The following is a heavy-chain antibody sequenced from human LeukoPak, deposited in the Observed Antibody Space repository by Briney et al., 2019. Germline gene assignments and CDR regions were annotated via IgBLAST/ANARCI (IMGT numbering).Heavy chain of an antibody. V-gene: IGHV3-30*02. CDR3: AEDVLGYCSSTSCSRDDAFDI. CDR2: IRYDGTNK. J-gene: IGHJ3*02. Sequence: PGGSLRLSCAASGFTFSSYGMHWVRQAPGKGLDWVAFIRYDGTNKYYADSLKGRFTISRDNSKNTLYLQMNSLRAEDTAVYYCAEDVLGYCSSTSCSRDDAFDIWGQGTMVTVS. D-gene: IGHD2-2*01. CDR1: GFTFSSYG.